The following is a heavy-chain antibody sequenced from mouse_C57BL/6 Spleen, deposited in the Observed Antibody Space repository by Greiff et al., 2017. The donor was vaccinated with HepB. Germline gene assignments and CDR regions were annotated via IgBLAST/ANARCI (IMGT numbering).Heavy chain of an antibody. CDR1: GYTFTGYW. D-gene: IGHD3-2*02. V-gene: IGHV1-9*01. CDR2: ILPGSGST. J-gene: IGHJ3*01. CDR3: ARTQLRVLSPFAY. Sequence: VQLQQSGAELMKPGASVKLSCKATGYTFTGYWIEWVKQRPGHGLEWIGEILPGSGSTNYNEKFKGKATFTADTSSNTAYMQLSRLTTEDSAIYYGARTQLRVLSPFAYWGQGTLVTVSA.